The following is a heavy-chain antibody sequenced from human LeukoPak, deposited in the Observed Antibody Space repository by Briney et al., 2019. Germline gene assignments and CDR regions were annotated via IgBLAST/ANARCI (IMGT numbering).Heavy chain of an antibody. J-gene: IGHJ1*01. CDR2: MNPNSGST. CDR3: ARGLLSRSVFGVVIRYFQH. CDR1: GYTFTSYD. Sequence: ASVKVSCKAFGYTFTSYDINWVRQATGQGLEWMGWMNPNSGSTGYAQKFQGRVTMTSNTSIGTAYMELSSLRSEDTAVYYCARGLLSRSVFGVVIRYFQHWGQGTLVTVSS. D-gene: IGHD3-3*01. V-gene: IGHV1-8*01.